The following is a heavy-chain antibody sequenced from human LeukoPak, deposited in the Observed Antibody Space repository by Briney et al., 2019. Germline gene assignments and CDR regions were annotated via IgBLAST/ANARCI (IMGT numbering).Heavy chain of an antibody. CDR2: ISSSSSYI. D-gene: IGHD6-13*01. CDR1: GFTFISYS. Sequence: PGGSLRLSCAASGFTFISYSMNWVRQAPGKWLEWVSSISSSSSYIYYADSVKGRFTISRDNAKNSLYLQMNSLRAEDTAVYYCARVLAEAGSNWFDPWGQGTLVTVSS. CDR3: ARVLAEAGSNWFDP. J-gene: IGHJ5*02. V-gene: IGHV3-21*01.